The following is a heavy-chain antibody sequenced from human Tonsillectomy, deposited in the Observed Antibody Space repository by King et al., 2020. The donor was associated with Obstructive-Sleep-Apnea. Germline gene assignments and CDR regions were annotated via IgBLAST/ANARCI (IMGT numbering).Heavy chain of an antibody. CDR2: ISYAGSNK. J-gene: IGHJ4*02. CDR3: ARDSGDYGGDSPLGYFDY. CDR1: GFTFSNYA. Sequence: QVQLVESGGGVVQPGRSLRLSCAASGFTFSNYAVHWVRQAPGKGLEWVTFISYAGSNKYYADSVKGRFTISRDNSKNTLYLQMNSLRTEDTAVYYCARDSGDYGGDSPLGYFDYWGQGTLVTVSS. D-gene: IGHD4-23*01. V-gene: IGHV3-30*04.